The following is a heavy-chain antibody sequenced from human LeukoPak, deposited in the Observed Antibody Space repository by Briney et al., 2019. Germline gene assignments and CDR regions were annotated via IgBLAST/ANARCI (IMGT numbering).Heavy chain of an antibody. D-gene: IGHD1-1*01. V-gene: IGHV3-73*01. CDR3: SRHEALPGDY. Sequence: GGSLTLSCAASGLTFSGATMHWVRQASGKGLEWVGHIRDKAYNYATAYAASVKGRFTISRDDLTNTAYLQMNSLKTEDTTVYYCSRHEALPGDYWGQGTLVTVSS. CDR2: IRDKAYNYAT. CDR1: GLTFSGAT. J-gene: IGHJ4*02.